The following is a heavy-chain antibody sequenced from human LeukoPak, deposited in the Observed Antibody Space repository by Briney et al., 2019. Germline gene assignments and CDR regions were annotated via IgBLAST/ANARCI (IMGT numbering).Heavy chain of an antibody. CDR1: GLTFSSYS. V-gene: IGHV3-30-3*01. CDR3: ARWREPVRYFDY. CDR2: ISHDGSNK. D-gene: IGHD1-14*01. Sequence: GGSLRLSCAASGLTFSSYSFNWVRQAPGKGLEWVAVISHDGSNKYYADSLRGRFTISRDNSKNTLYLQMNNLRTEDTAVYYCARWREPVRYFDYWGQGTLVTVSS. J-gene: IGHJ4*02.